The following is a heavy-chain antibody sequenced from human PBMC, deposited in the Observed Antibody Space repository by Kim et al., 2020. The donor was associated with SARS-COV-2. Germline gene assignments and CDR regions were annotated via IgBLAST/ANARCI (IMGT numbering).Heavy chain of an antibody. J-gene: IGHJ3*02. D-gene: IGHD3-10*01. CDR3: AKDYAMVRGVSAFDI. CDR1: GFTFSSYA. V-gene: IGHV3-23*01. Sequence: GGSLRLSCAASGFTFSSYAMSWVRQAPGKGLEWVSAISGSGGSTYYADSVKGRFTISRDNSKNTLYLQMNSLRVEDTAVYYCAKDYAMVRGVSAFDIWGQGTMVTVSS. CDR2: ISGSGGST.